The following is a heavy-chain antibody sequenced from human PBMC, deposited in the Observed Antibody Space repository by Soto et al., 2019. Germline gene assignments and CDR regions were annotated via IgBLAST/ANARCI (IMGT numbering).Heavy chain of an antibody. Sequence: EVQLVESGGGLVQPGGSLRLSCAASGFTFSSYWMSWVRQAPGKGLEWVANIKQDGSEKYYVDSVKGRFTISRDNAKNSLYLQMNSLRAEDTAVYYCARPVLSAAPEYFQHWGQGTLVTVSS. CDR3: ARPVLSAAPEYFQH. CDR1: GFTFSSYW. CDR2: IKQDGSEK. D-gene: IGHD2-2*01. J-gene: IGHJ1*01. V-gene: IGHV3-7*03.